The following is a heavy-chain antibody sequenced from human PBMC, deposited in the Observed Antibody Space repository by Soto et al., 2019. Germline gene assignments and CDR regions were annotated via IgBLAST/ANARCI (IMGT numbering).Heavy chain of an antibody. Sequence: XSVNDSCQASVYTFTSYAMHWVRQAPGQRLEWMGWINAGNGNTKYSQKFQGRVTITRDTSASTANMVLGSLRSEDTGVYYCARDLPGIAAAGIDSWGQGTMVTVSS. V-gene: IGHV1-3*01. CDR2: INAGNGNT. CDR1: VYTFTSYA. D-gene: IGHD6-13*01. CDR3: ARDLPGIAAAGIDS. J-gene: IGHJ5*01.